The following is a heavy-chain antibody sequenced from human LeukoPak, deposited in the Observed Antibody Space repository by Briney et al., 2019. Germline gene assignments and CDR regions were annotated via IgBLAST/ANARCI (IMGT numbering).Heavy chain of an antibody. CDR2: MNPGTGNS. CDR1: GYTFTRED. V-gene: IGHV1-8*01. Sequence: ASVKVSCKASGYTFTREDISWVRQAPGQGLEWMGWMNPGTGNSVYGQKFQGRVTMTTDTSTSTAYLEVRSLTSGDTAVYYCTRLVRSGWYYFDYWGQGTLVTVSS. CDR3: TRLVRSGWYYFDY. D-gene: IGHD6-19*01. J-gene: IGHJ4*02.